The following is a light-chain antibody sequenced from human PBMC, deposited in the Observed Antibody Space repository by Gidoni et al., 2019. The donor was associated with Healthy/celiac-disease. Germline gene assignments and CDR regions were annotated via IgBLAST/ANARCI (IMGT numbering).Light chain of an antibody. CDR3: QQYYSTPQT. V-gene: IGKV4-1*01. CDR1: QSVLYSSNNNNY. Sequence: DIVMSQSPDSLAVSPGERATITCKSSQSVLYSSNNNNYLAWYQKKPGQPPNLLIYWASTRESGVPDRFSGSGSGTDFTLTISILQAEDVAVYYCQQYYSTPQTFGQGTKVEIK. J-gene: IGKJ1*01. CDR2: WAS.